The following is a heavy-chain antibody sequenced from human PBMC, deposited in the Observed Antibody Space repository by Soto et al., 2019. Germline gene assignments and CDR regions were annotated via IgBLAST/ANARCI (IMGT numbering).Heavy chain of an antibody. D-gene: IGHD4-17*01. J-gene: IGHJ4*02. CDR1: GFTFSSYG. Sequence: GGSLRLSCAASGFTFSSYGMHWVRQAPGKGLEWVAVIWYDGSNKYYADSVKGRFTISRDNSKNTLYLQMNSLRAEDTAVYYCARDPAYYGDPMYYFDYWGQGTLVTVSS. CDR3: ARDPAYYGDPMYYFDY. CDR2: IWYDGSNK. V-gene: IGHV3-33*01.